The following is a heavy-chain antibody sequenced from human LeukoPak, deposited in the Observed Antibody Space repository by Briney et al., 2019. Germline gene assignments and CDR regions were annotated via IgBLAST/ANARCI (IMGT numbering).Heavy chain of an antibody. CDR2: INNDGSSA. Sequence: PGGSLRLSCAASGFTFNNYWMHWVRQVPGKGLVWVSRINNDGSSASYVDSVKGRFTISRDNAKNTLFLQMNSLRAEDTAVYYCARRGTGHGMDVWGQGTTVIDSS. CDR1: GFTFNNYW. D-gene: IGHD1-1*01. V-gene: IGHV3-74*01. J-gene: IGHJ6*02. CDR3: ARRGTGHGMDV.